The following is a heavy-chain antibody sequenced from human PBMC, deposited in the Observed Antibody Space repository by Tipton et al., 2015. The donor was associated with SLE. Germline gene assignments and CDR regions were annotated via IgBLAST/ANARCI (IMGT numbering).Heavy chain of an antibody. V-gene: IGHV4-31*03. CDR1: GDSISSGGYY. J-gene: IGHJ6*02. Sequence: TLSLTCTVSGDSISSGGYYWSWIRQHPGKGLEYIGYIHYRRNTYYNPSLRSRVFISVDTSKNQFSLKLSSVTAADTAVYYCARFSSTLNYGMDVWGHGTTVTVSS. D-gene: IGHD2-2*01. CDR3: ARFSSTLNYGMDV. CDR2: IHYRRNT.